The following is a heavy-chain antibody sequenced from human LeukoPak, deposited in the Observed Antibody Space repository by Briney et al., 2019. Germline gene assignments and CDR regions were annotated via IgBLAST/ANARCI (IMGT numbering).Heavy chain of an antibody. J-gene: IGHJ4*02. CDR3: ARATGGYCSGGSCYEDY. CDR2: ISGSGGST. Sequence: GGSLRLSCAASGFTSSDYYMSWIRQAPGKGLEWVSAISGSGGSTYYADSVKGRFTISRDNAKNSLYLQMNSLRVEDTAVYYCARATGGYCSGGSCYEDYWGQGTLVTVSS. CDR1: GFTSSDYY. D-gene: IGHD2-15*01. V-gene: IGHV3-11*04.